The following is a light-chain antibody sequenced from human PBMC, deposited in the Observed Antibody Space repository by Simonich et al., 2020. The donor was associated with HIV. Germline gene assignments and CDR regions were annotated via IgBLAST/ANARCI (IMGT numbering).Light chain of an antibody. CDR1: NIGSKR. Sequence: SYVLTQRPSVSVAPGKTARITCGGNNIGSKRVHWYQQKPGQAPVLVVYDDSHRPSGIPGRFSGSNSGNTATLTISRVEAGDEADYSCQVWDTSSDLEWVFGGGTKLTVL. CDR2: DDS. V-gene: IGLV3-21*03. CDR3: QVWDTSSDLEWV. J-gene: IGLJ3*02.